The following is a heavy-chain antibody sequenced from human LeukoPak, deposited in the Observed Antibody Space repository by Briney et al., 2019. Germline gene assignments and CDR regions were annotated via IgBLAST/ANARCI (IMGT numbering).Heavy chain of an antibody. CDR2: ISGSGGNT. Sequence: PGGSLRLSCAASGFTFSSYAMSWVRQTPGKGLEWVSTISGSGGNTYYADSVKGRFAISRDNSKNTLSLQMNSLRAEDTAVYYCAKGPPLGVAGTSSWFDPWGQGTLVTVSS. CDR1: GFTFSSYA. D-gene: IGHD6-19*01. J-gene: IGHJ5*02. V-gene: IGHV3-23*01. CDR3: AKGPPLGVAGTSSWFDP.